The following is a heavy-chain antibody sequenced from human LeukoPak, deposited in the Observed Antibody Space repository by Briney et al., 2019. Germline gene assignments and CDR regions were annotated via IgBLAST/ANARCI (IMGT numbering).Heavy chain of an antibody. V-gene: IGHV3-23*01. Sequence: GGSLSLSCAASGFPFSRHWMSWARQATGKGLEWVSGISGSGGDTYYADSVKGRFTISRDNSKNTLYLQRNSLRAEDTAVYYCAKDRSCTNNICHGDFDYWGQGTLVTVSS. CDR3: AKDRSCTNNICHGDFDY. D-gene: IGHD2-8*01. CDR2: ISGSGGDT. J-gene: IGHJ4*02. CDR1: GFPFSRHW.